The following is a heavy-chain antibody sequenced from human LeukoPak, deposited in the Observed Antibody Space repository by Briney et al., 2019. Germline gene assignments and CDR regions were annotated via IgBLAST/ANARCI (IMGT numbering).Heavy chain of an antibody. J-gene: IGHJ6*02. Sequence: ASVRVSCKASGYTFTSYDINWVRQATGQGLEWMRWMNPNSGNTGYAQKFQGRVTMTRNTSISTAYMELSSLRSEDTAVYYCARGVAAVYYYYGMDVWGQGTTVTVSS. CDR1: GYTFTSYD. D-gene: IGHD2-15*01. CDR3: ARGVAAVYYYYGMDV. CDR2: MNPNSGNT. V-gene: IGHV1-8*01.